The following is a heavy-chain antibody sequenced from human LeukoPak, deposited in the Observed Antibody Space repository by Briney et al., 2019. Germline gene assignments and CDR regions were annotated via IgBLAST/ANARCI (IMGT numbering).Heavy chain of an antibody. J-gene: IGHJ3*02. CDR2: SSYSGST. V-gene: IGHV4-61*01. CDR1: GGSVSSGSYY. Sequence: SETLSLTCSVSGGSVSSGSYYWSWIRQPPGKGLEWIGYSSYSGSTSYNPSLKRRVTIAVDTSKNQFSLRLRSVTAADTAVYYCATVRWNDGDAFDIWGQGTMVTVSS. CDR3: ATVRWNDGDAFDI. D-gene: IGHD1-1*01.